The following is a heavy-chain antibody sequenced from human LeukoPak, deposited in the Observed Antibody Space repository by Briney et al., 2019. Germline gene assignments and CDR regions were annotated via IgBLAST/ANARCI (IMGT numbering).Heavy chain of an antibody. CDR3: ARGARFSSWQGPYMDV. Sequence: SETLSLTCTVSDDSITMYYWTWIRQPPGKGLEYIGYIYYTGITNYNPSLKSRVTISVDTSKNQFSLKLSSVTAADTAVYYCARGARFSSWQGPYMDVWGKGTRVTVSS. J-gene: IGHJ6*03. D-gene: IGHD6-13*01. V-gene: IGHV4-59*01. CDR2: IYYTGIT. CDR1: DDSITMYY.